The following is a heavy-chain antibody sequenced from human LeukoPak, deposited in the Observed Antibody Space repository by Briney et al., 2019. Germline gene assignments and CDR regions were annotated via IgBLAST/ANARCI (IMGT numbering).Heavy chain of an antibody. Sequence: GGSLRLSCAASGFTFSTSGMHWVRQAPGKGLEWVAVISFDGSNKYYVDSVKGRFTISRDNAKNTLYLQMNSLRVEDTAVYYCARDEPTVTTGPPVGSWGQGTLVTVSS. CDR1: GFTFSTSG. J-gene: IGHJ4*02. CDR3: ARDEPTVTTGPPVGS. D-gene: IGHD4-17*01. V-gene: IGHV3-30*03. CDR2: ISFDGSNK.